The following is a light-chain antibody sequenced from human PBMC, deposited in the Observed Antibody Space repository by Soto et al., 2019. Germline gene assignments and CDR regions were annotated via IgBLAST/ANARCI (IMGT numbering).Light chain of an antibody. CDR3: QQYYGPPPNT. V-gene: IGKV4-1*01. CDR2: LGS. Sequence: DIVMTQSPDSLAVSLGERATINCKSSQSVLYSSNNKNYLAWYQQKPGQPPKLLIYLGSTRESGVPDRFSGSGSGTDFTLTISSLQAEDVAVYYCQQYYGPPPNTFGQGTRLEIK. J-gene: IGKJ5*01. CDR1: QSVLYSSNNKNY.